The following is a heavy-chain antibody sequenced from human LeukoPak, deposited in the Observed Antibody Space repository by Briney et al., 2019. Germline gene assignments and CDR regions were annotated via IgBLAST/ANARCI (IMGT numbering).Heavy chain of an antibody. J-gene: IGHJ4*02. CDR1: GFTFSSYW. V-gene: IGHV3-7*01. CDR2: IKQDGSEK. CDR3: ARDSDLDY. Sequence: GGSLRLSCAASGFTFSSYWMSWGRQAPGKGLEWVANIKQDGSEKYYVVSVKGRFTISRDNAKSPLYLQMNSLRAEDTAVYYCARDSDLDYWGQGTLVTVSS.